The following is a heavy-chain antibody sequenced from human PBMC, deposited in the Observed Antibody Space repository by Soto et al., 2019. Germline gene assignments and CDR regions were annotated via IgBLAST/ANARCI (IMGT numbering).Heavy chain of an antibody. Sequence: SETLSLTCTVSGGSISNYYWSWIRQPPGKGLEWIGYIYYIGNTNYNPSLKSRVTISADTSKNQFSLKLSSVTAADTAVYYCARALIFGVVFDYWGQGTLVTVSS. V-gene: IGHV4-59*08. CDR2: IYYIGNT. D-gene: IGHD3-3*01. CDR3: ARALIFGVVFDY. J-gene: IGHJ4*02. CDR1: GGSISNYY.